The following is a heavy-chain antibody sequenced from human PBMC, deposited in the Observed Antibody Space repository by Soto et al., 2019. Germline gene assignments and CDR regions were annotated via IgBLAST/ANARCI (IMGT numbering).Heavy chain of an antibody. CDR1: GYSFTNYW. Sequence: EVQLVQSGAEVRKPGESLRISCKGSGYSFTNYWISWVRQMPEKGLEWMGRIDPSDSYTNYSPSFQGHVIISADKSISTAYLQWSSLKAADTAIYYCARIATNYGMDVWGQGTTVTVSS. CDR2: IDPSDSYT. D-gene: IGHD1-26*01. J-gene: IGHJ6*02. V-gene: IGHV5-10-1*01. CDR3: ARIATNYGMDV.